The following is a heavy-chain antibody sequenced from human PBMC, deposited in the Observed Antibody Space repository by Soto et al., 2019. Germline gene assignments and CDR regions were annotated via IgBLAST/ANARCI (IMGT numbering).Heavy chain of an antibody. CDR3: ARETPQWYFDL. V-gene: IGHV3-53*01. J-gene: IGHJ2*01. CDR1: VFTFSSNY. CDR2: IYSGGYT. D-gene: IGHD2-15*01. Sequence: PGGSLRLSCAASVFTFSSNYMSWVRQAPGKGLECVSVIYSGGYTYYVDSVKGRFTISRDNSKNTLYLQMNSLRAEDTAVYYCARETPQWYFDLWGRGTLVTVSS.